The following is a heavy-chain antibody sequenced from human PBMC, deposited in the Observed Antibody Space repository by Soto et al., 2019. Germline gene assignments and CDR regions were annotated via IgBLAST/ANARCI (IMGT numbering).Heavy chain of an antibody. J-gene: IGHJ6*02. CDR3: AKEGYSSSSPSHYYYYYGMDV. V-gene: IGHV3-30*18. Sequence: GGSLRLSCAASGFTFSSYGMHWVRQAPGKGLEWVAVISYDGSNKYYADSVKGRFTISRDNSKNTLYLQVNSLRAEDTAVYYCAKEGYSSSSPSHYYYYYGMDVWGQGTTVTVSS. CDR1: GFTFSSYG. CDR2: ISYDGSNK. D-gene: IGHD6-6*01.